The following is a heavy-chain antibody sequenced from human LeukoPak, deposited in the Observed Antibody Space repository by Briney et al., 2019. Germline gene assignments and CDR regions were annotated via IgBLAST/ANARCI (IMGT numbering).Heavy chain of an antibody. CDR3: ARDGLYGGSSGWYGGLDC. CDR2: ISYDGSDK. CDR1: GFTFSSYA. D-gene: IGHD6-19*01. V-gene: IGHV3-30*04. Sequence: GGSLRLSCAASGFTFSSYAMHWVRQAPGKGLEWVAVISYDGSDKYYADSVKGRFTISRDNSKNTLYLQMNSQRAEDTAVYSCARDGLYGGSSGWYGGLDCWGQGTLVTVSS. J-gene: IGHJ4*02.